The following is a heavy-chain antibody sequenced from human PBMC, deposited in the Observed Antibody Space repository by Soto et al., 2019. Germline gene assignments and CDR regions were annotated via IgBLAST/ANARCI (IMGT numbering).Heavy chain of an antibody. CDR2: MNPNSGNT. V-gene: IGHV1-8*01. J-gene: IGHJ6*03. CDR1: GYTFTSYD. D-gene: IGHD3-10*01. Sequence: ASVKVSCKASGYTFTSYDINWVRQATGQGLEWMGWMNPNSGNTGYAQKFQGRVTMTRNTSISTAYMELSSLRSEDTAVYYCARGVPFVREYYYMDVWGKGTTVTVSS. CDR3: ARGVPFVREYYYMDV.